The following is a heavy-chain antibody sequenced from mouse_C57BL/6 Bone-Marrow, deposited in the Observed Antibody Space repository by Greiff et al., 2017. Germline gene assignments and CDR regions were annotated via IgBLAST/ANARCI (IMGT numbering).Heavy chain of an antibody. V-gene: IGHV1-69*01. Sequence: QVQLQQPGAELVMPGASVKLSCKASGYTFTSYWMHWVKQRPGQGLEWIGEIDPSDSYTNYNQKFKGKSTLTVDKSSSTAYMQLSSLTSEDSAVYYGARRVYYGSSYGYFEVWGTGTTVTVSS. J-gene: IGHJ1*03. D-gene: IGHD1-1*01. CDR1: GYTFTSYW. CDR2: IDPSDSYT. CDR3: ARRVYYGSSYGYFEV.